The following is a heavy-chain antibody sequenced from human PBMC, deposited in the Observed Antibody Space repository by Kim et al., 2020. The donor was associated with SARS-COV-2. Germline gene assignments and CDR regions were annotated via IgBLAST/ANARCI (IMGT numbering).Heavy chain of an antibody. CDR2: INHSGST. CDR3: ARGLLGNIPLDY. V-gene: IGHV4-34*01. CDR1: GGSFSGYY. J-gene: IGHJ4*02. Sequence: SETLSLTCAVYGGSFSGYYWSWIRQPPGKGLEWIGEINHSGSTNYNPSLKSRVTISVDTSKNQFSLKLSSVTAADTAVYYCARGLLGNIPLDYWGQGTLVTVSS.